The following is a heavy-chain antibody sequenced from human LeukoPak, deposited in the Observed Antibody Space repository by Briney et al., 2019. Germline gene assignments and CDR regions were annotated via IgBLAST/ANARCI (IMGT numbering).Heavy chain of an antibody. CDR3: ARVGPLTDYDSSGYSYYFDY. V-gene: IGHV1-46*04. D-gene: IGHD3-22*01. CDR1: GYTFTSYY. CDR2: INPSGGST. Sequence: GSVTVSCKASGYTFTSYYMHWVRQAPGQGVEGMGIINPSGGSTIYARRLEGRVTMTSDTSTSTVYMELSILRSDDTAVYYCARVGPLTDYDSSGYSYYFDYWGQGTLVTVSS. J-gene: IGHJ4*02.